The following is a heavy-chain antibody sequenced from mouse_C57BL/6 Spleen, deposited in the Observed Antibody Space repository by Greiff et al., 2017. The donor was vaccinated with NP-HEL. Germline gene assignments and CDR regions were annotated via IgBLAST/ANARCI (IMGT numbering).Heavy chain of an antibody. CDR1: GYTFTSYW. CDR2: IDPSDSYT. J-gene: IGHJ2*01. V-gene: IGHV1-50*01. CDR3: AGGDFDY. Sequence: QVQLQQPGAELVKPGASVKLSCKASGYTFTSYWMQWVKQRPGQGLEWIGEIDPSDSYTNYNQKFKGKATLTVDTSSSTAYMQLSSLTSEDSAVYDCAGGDFDYWGQGTTLTVSA.